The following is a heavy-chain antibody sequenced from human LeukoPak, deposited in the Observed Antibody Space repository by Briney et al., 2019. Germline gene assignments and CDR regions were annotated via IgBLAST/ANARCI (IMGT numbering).Heavy chain of an antibody. D-gene: IGHD3-22*01. V-gene: IGHV7-4-1*02. CDR3: ARVVDYYDSSGPRGWDAFDI. Sequence: GASVKVSCKASGGTFSSSAISWVRQAPGQGLEWLGWINTNTGNPTYAQGFTGRFVFSLDTSVSTAYLQISSLKAEDTAVYYCARVVDYYDSSGPRGWDAFDIWGQGTMVTVSS. CDR2: INTNTGNP. J-gene: IGHJ3*02. CDR1: GGTFSSSA.